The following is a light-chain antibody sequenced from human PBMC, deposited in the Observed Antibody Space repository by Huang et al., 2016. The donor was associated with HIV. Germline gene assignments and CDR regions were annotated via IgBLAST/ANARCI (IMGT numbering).Light chain of an antibody. CDR2: LGS. CDR3: MQALQTWT. Sequence: DIVMTQSPRSLSVTPGEPASISCRSSQSLLHSNGYNYLDWYLQKPGQSPQLLIYLGSNRASGVPDRVSGSGSGTDFTLRISRVEADDVGVYYCMQALQTWTFGQGTKVEIK. CDR1: QSLLHSNGYNY. V-gene: IGKV2-28*01. J-gene: IGKJ1*01.